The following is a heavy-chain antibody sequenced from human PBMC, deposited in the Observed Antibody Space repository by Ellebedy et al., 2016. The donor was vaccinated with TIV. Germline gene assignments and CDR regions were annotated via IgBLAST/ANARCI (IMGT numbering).Heavy chain of an antibody. CDR2: IVVGSGNT. CDR3: AAGFNHYDALIDY. CDR1: GFTFTSSA. Sequence: SVKVSXXASGFTFTSSAVQWVRQARGQRLEWIGWIVVGSGNTNYAQKFQERVTITRDMSTSTAYMELSSLRSEDTAVYYCAAGFNHYDALIDYWGPGTLVTVSS. V-gene: IGHV1-58*01. D-gene: IGHD3-22*01. J-gene: IGHJ4*02.